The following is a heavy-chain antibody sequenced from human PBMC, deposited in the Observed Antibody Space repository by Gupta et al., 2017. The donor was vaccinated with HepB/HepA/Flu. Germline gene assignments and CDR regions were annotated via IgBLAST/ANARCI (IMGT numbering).Heavy chain of an antibody. CDR3: ARDPGPLERRYPYYYYYMDV. CDR2: IKNDGSEN. D-gene: IGHD1-1*01. J-gene: IGHJ6*03. Sequence: EVQVVESGGGLVQPGGSLRLSCAASGFTFYSYWMTWVRQAPGKGLEWVANIKNDGSENYYVASVQGRFTISRDNAKNSVYLQMNSLRADDTALYYCARDPGPLERRYPYYYYYMDVWGKGTTVTVSS. V-gene: IGHV3-7*01. CDR1: GFTFYSYW.